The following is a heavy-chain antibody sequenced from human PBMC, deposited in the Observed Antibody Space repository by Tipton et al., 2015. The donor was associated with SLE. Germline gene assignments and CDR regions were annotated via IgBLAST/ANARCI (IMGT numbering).Heavy chain of an antibody. D-gene: IGHD1-7*01. V-gene: IGHV4-61*02. CDR1: GGSISSGTYY. Sequence: LSLTCTVSGGSISSGTYYCSWIRQPAGKGLEWIGRIFASGSTNYNPSLESRVTISLDTSKNQFSLKLTSVTAADTAVYYCVRGFDTSGTFFTFDIWGQGTMVIVSS. CDR2: IFASGST. CDR3: VRGFDTSGTFFTFDI. J-gene: IGHJ3*02.